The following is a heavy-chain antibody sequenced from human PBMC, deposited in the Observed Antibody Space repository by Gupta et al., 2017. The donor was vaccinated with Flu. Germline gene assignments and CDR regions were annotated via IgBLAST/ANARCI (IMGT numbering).Heavy chain of an antibody. J-gene: IGHJ6*02. D-gene: IGHD5-18*01. V-gene: IGHV3-13*04. CDR2: IGTAGDT. CDR3: ARGIWGYSYKSTGMDV. Sequence: GVRQATGKGLEWVSAIGTAGDTYYPGSVKGRFTISRENAKNSLYLQMNSLRAGDTAVYYCARGIWGYSYKSTGMDVWGQGTTVTVSS.